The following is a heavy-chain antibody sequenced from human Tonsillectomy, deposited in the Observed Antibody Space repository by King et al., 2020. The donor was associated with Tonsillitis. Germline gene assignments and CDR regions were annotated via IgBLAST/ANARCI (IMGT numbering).Heavy chain of an antibody. CDR2: ISSSSQYI. J-gene: IGHJ6*02. CDR3: ARGAAAAGTFAMDV. D-gene: IGHD6-13*01. Sequence: VQLVESGGGLVKPGGSLRLSCAASGITFSTYSMNWVRQAPGKGLEWVSSISSSSQYIYYADSVKGRFTISRDKAKNSLFLQMNSLRVEDTAVYSCARGAAAAGTFAMDVWGQGTTVTVSS. CDR1: GITFSTYS. V-gene: IGHV3-21*01.